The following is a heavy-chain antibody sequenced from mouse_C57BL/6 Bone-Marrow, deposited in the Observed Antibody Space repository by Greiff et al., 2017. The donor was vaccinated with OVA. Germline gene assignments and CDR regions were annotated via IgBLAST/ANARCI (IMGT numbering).Heavy chain of an antibody. J-gene: IGHJ3*01. V-gene: IGHV1-26*01. Sequence: VQLQQSGPELVKPGASVKISCKASGYTFTDYYMNWVKQSHGKSLEWIGDINPNNGGTSYNQKFKGKATLTVDKSSSTAYMELRSLTSEDSAVYYCAETAQARAYWGQGTLVTVSA. D-gene: IGHD3-2*02. CDR3: AETAQARAY. CDR1: GYTFTDYY. CDR2: INPNNGGT.